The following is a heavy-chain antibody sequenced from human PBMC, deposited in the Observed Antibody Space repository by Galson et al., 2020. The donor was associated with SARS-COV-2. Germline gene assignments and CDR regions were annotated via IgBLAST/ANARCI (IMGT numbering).Heavy chain of an antibody. CDR1: GYTFTGYD. CDR2: INPNSGGT. J-gene: IGHJ4*02. V-gene: IGHV1-2*02. D-gene: IGHD2-15*01. CDR3: ARDLFREVAATAGDY. Sequence: ASVKVSCKASGYTFTGYDMHWVRQAPAQGLEWMGWINPNSGGTNYAQKLQGRVTMTRDTSISTAYMELSRLRSDETALYYCARDLFREVAATAGDYWGQGTLVTVSS.